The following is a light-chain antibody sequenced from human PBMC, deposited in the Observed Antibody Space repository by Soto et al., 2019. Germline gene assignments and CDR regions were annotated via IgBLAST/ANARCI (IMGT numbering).Light chain of an antibody. CDR2: AAS. Sequence: AIRMTQSPSSFSASTGDRVTITCRASQGISSYLAWYQQKPGKAPKLLIYAASTLQSGVPSRFSGSGSGTDFTLTISCLQSEDFATYHCQQYYSYPPLTFGGGTKVDI. CDR1: QGISSY. J-gene: IGKJ4*01. V-gene: IGKV1-8*01. CDR3: QQYYSYPPLT.